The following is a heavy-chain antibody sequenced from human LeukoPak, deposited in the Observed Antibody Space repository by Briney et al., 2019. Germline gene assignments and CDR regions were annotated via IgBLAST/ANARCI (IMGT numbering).Heavy chain of an antibody. D-gene: IGHD1-1*01. V-gene: IGHV3-23*01. CDR1: GFTFSNSA. J-gene: IGHJ4*02. CDR3: AKEEVPNDY. CDR2: ISISGGDT. Sequence: PVGCLRLSCAVSGFTFSNSAMSWVRQAPGKGLEWVSGISISGGDTYYADSVTGRFTISRDNSKNTLYLQMDSLRAEDTAVYYCAKEEVPNDYWGQRTLVTVSS.